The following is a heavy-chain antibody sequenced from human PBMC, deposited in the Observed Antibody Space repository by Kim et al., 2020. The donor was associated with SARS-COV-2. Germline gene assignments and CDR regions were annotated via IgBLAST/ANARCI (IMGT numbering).Heavy chain of an antibody. CDR3: ASGGSSWYSYYYYGMDV. CDR2: IIPIFGTA. Sequence: SVKVSCKASGGTFSSYAISWVRQAPGQGLEWMGGIIPIFGTANYAQKFQGRVTITADKSTSTAYMELSSLRSEDTAVYYCASGGSSWYSYYYYGMDVWGQGTTVTVSS. V-gene: IGHV1-69*06. CDR1: GGTFSSYA. D-gene: IGHD6-13*01. J-gene: IGHJ6*02.